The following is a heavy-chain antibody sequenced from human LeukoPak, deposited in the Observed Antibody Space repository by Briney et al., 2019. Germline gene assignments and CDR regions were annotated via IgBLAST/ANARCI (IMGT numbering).Heavy chain of an antibody. CDR2: IYYSGST. D-gene: IGHD5-18*01. CDR3: ARGGTYSSLPY. V-gene: IGHV4-59*12. J-gene: IGHJ4*02. CDR1: GGSISSYY. Sequence: SETLSLTCTVSGGSISSYYWSWIRQPPGKGLEWIGYIYYSGSTNYNPSLKSRVTISVDTSKNQFSLKLSSVTAADTAVYYCARGGTYSSLPYWGQGTLVTVSS.